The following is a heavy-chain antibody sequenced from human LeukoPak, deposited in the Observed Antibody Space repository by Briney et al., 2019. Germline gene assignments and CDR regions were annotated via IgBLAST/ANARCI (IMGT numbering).Heavy chain of an antibody. CDR1: GGSISGYY. V-gene: IGHV4-34*01. Sequence: SETLSLTCAVYGGSISGYYWSWIRQPPGKGLEWIGEINHSGSTNYNPSLKSRVTISVDTSKNQFSLRLTSVTAADTAVYYCARQTGSGLFILPGGQGTLVTVSS. CDR3: ARQTGSGLFILP. CDR2: INHSGST. D-gene: IGHD3/OR15-3a*01. J-gene: IGHJ4*02.